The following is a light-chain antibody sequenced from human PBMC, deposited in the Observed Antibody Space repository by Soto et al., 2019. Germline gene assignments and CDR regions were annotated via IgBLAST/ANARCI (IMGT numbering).Light chain of an antibody. Sequence: DIVMTQSPLSLPVTPGEPASISCRSSQSLLHSNGYNYLDWYLQKPGQSPQLLIYLGSNRASGVPDRCSGSGSGTDFTLKSSRVEAEDVGVYYCMQALQTPGTFGPWTKVDIK. CDR1: QSLLHSNGYNY. CDR2: LGS. V-gene: IGKV2-28*01. J-gene: IGKJ3*01. CDR3: MQALQTPGT.